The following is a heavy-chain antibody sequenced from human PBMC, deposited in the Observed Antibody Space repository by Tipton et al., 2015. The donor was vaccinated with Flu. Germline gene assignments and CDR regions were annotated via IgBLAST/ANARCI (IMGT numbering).Heavy chain of an antibody. CDR3: ARLGSRAFDI. V-gene: IGHV3-53*05. J-gene: IGHJ3*02. Sequence: SLRLSCAASGITVSDNYMGWVRQAPGRGLEWVSIIYNVGSTYYADSVEGRFTISRDSSRNTLYLQMNSLSSEDTAVYYCARLGSRAFDIWGQGTMVTVSS. CDR2: IYNVGST. D-gene: IGHD3-10*02. CDR1: GITVSDNY.